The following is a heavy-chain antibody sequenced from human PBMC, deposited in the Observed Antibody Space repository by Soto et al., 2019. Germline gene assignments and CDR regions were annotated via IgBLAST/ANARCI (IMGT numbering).Heavy chain of an antibody. D-gene: IGHD6-13*01. V-gene: IGHV1-8*01. Sequence: GASVKVSCKASGYPFPSSDINWVRQATGQGLEWMGWMNPNSGNTDYAQKFQGRVTMTRDTSISTAYMELSRLRSDDTAVYYCARAAAAGQPYFDYWGQGTLVTVSS. CDR2: MNPNSGNT. CDR1: GYPFPSSD. CDR3: ARAAAAGQPYFDY. J-gene: IGHJ4*02.